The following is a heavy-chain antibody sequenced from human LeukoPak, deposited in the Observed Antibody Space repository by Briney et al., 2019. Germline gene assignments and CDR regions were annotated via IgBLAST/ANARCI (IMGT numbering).Heavy chain of an antibody. CDR2: INPNSGGT. Sequence: ASVKVSCKASGYTFTGYYMHWVRQAPGQGLEWMGWINPNSGGTNYAQKFQGRVTMTTDTSTSTAYMELRSLRSDDTAVYYCARDTPYCSSTSCYSDYWGQGTLVTVSS. CDR3: ARDTPYCSSTSCYSDY. CDR1: GYTFTGYY. D-gene: IGHD2-2*01. V-gene: IGHV1-2*02. J-gene: IGHJ4*02.